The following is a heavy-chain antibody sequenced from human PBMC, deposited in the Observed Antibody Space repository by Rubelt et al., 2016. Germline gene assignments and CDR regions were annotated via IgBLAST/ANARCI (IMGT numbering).Heavy chain of an antibody. J-gene: IGHJ4*02. D-gene: IGHD6-19*01. Sequence: QVQLVQSGAEVKKPGASVKVSRKASGYTFTSYAMHWVRQAPGQRLEWMGWINAGNGNTKCSQKFQGRVTITRETSASTAYMELSSLRSEDTAVYYCAREGLAVAHDYWGQGTLVTVSS. CDR3: AREGLAVAHDY. CDR1: GYTFTSYA. V-gene: IGHV1-3*01. CDR2: INAGNGNT.